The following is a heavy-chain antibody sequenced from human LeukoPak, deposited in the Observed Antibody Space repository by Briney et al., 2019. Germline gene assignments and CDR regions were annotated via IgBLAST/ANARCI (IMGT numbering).Heavy chain of an antibody. CDR2: TYYTSKWSS. V-gene: IGHV6-1*01. CDR3: ARGYLKPGFDH. J-gene: IGHJ5*02. CDR1: GDSVSSNSVA. D-gene: IGHD2-2*02. Sequence: SQTLSLTCAISGDSVSSNSVAWNWIRQSPSRGLEWLGRTYYTSKWSSDYAVSVKSRITITPDTSKNQFSLQLASVSSEDTAVYYCARGYLKPGFDHWGQGSLVTVSS.